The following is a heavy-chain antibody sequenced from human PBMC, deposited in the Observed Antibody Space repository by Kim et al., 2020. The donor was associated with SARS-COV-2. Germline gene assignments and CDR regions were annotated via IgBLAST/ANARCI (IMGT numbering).Heavy chain of an antibody. D-gene: IGHD3-10*01. V-gene: IGHV3-20*04. CDR2: INWNGGST. J-gene: IGHJ4*02. CDR3: ARDIGGYYGSGSHFYYFDY. Sequence: GGSLRLSCAASGFTFDDYGMSWVRQAPGKGLEWVSGINWNGGSTGYADSVKGRFTISRDNAKNSLYLQMNSLRAEDTALYYCARDIGGYYGSGSHFYYFDYWGQGTLVTVSS. CDR1: GFTFDDYG.